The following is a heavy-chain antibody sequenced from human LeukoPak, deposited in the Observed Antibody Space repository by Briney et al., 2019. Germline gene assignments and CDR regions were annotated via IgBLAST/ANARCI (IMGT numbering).Heavy chain of an antibody. CDR2: ISGSGGNT. Sequence: PGRSLRLSCAASGFTFSNYAMSWVRQAPGKGLERVSAISGSGGNTYYADSVKGRFTISRDNSKNTLYLEMNSLRAEDTAVYYCAKEFGYCSGGSCYSVGYFDYWGQGTLVTVSS. CDR1: GFTFSNYA. V-gene: IGHV3-23*01. CDR3: AKEFGYCSGGSCYSVGYFDY. J-gene: IGHJ4*02. D-gene: IGHD2-15*01.